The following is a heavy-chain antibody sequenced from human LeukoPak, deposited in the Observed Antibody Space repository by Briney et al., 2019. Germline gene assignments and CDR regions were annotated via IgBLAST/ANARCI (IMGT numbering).Heavy chain of an antibody. D-gene: IGHD3-9*01. V-gene: IGHV3-30*02. CDR3: AREAYDILTGWTGGFDY. Sequence: GGSLRLFCAASGFTFSSYGMHWVRQAPGKGLEWVAFIRYDGSNKYYADSVKGRFAISRDNSKNTLYLQMNSLRAEDTAVYYCAREAYDILTGWTGGFDYWGQGTLVTVSS. CDR1: GFTFSSYG. J-gene: IGHJ4*02. CDR2: IRYDGSNK.